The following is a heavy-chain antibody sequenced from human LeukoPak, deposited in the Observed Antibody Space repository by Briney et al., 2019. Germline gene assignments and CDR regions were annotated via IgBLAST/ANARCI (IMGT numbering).Heavy chain of an antibody. CDR1: GGSISSYY. Sequence: SETLSLTCTVSGGSISSYYGSWIRQPPGKGLEWIGYIYYTGNTNYNPSLKSRVTISVDTSKIQFSLKLSSVTAAGTAVYYCARGRYYYDSSGCNDFDYWGQGTLVTVSS. CDR3: ARGRYYYDSSGCNDFDY. J-gene: IGHJ4*02. D-gene: IGHD3-22*01. CDR2: IYYTGNT. V-gene: IGHV4-59*01.